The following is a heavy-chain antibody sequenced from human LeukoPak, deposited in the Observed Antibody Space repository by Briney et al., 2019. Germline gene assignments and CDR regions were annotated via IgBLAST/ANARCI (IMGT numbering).Heavy chain of an antibody. CDR1: GFTFSSYW. D-gene: IGHD2-15*01. V-gene: IGHV3-7*01. Sequence: GGSLRLSCAASGFTFSSYWMSWVRQAPGEGLEWVANIKQDGSEKYYVDSVKGRFTISRDNAKNSLYLQMNSLRAEDTAVYYCARDGYCSGGSCYAFDPWGQGTLVTVSS. CDR2: IKQDGSEK. CDR3: ARDGYCSGGSCYAFDP. J-gene: IGHJ5*02.